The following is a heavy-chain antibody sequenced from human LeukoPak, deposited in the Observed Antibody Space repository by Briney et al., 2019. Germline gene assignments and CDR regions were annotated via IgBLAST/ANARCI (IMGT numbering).Heavy chain of an antibody. J-gene: IGHJ4*02. Sequence: PSETLSLTCAVSGGSISSSNWWSWVRQPPGKGLEWVGEIYHSGSTNYNPSLKSRVTISVDKSKNQFSLKLSSVTAADTAVYYCARSIDGDYPLDYWGQGTLVTVSS. V-gene: IGHV4-4*02. D-gene: IGHD4-17*01. CDR2: IYHSGST. CDR3: ARSIDGDYPLDY. CDR1: GGSISSSNW.